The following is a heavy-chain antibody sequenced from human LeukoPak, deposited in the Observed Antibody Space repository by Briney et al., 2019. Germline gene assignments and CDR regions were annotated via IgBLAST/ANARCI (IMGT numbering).Heavy chain of an antibody. CDR2: ISGSGGST. CDR1: GFTFSSYA. Sequence: GGSLRLSCAASGFTFSSYAMSWVRQAPGKGLEWVSAISGSGGSTYYADSVKGRFTISRDNSKNTLYLQMNSLRAEDTAVYYCAKAGYDFWSGYYSPSYYYYYMDVWGKGTTVTVSS. CDR3: AKAGYDFWSGYYSPSYYYYYMDV. D-gene: IGHD3-3*01. J-gene: IGHJ6*03. V-gene: IGHV3-23*01.